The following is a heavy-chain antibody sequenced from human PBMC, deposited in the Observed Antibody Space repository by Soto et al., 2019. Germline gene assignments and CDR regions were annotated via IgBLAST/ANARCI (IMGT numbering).Heavy chain of an antibody. J-gene: IGHJ6*02. D-gene: IGHD3-10*01. Sequence: GGSLRLSCAASGFTVSSNYMSWVRQAPGKGLEWVSVIYSGGSTYYADSVKGRFTISRDNSKNTLYLQMNSLRAEDTAVYYCARDLVRGVMSYYYYGMDVWGQGTTVTVS. CDR1: GFTVSSNY. V-gene: IGHV3-53*01. CDR2: IYSGGST. CDR3: ARDLVRGVMSYYYYGMDV.